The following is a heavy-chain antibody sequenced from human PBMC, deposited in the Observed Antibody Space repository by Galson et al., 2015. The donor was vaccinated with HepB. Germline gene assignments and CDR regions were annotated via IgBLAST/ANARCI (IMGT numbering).Heavy chain of an antibody. CDR2: INVGNGNT. V-gene: IGHV1-3*03. J-gene: IGHJ6*03. Sequence: SVKVSCKASGYTFTNYAIHWVRQAPGQRLEWMGWINVGNGNTRYSQRFQGRVTMTRDTSASTAYKELSNLRSEDMAVYYCARGILSAYYYYYLDVWGKGSTVTVSS. CDR1: GYTFTNYA. CDR3: ARGILSAYYYYYLDV. D-gene: IGHD2-15*01.